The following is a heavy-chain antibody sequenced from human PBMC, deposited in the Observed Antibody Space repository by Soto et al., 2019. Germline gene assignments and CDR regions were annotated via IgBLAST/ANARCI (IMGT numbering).Heavy chain of an antibody. D-gene: IGHD3-10*01. V-gene: IGHV3-7*04. Sequence: EVQLVESGGGLVQPGGSLRLSCAASGFTFGTYWMTWVRQPPGKGLECVADIKPDGSARYYVDSVKGRFTISRDNAKNALYLHMNSLRAGDTAVYSCATDLNRDHYWGPGTLVTVSS. J-gene: IGHJ4*02. CDR1: GFTFGTYW. CDR2: IKPDGSAR. CDR3: ATDLNRDHY.